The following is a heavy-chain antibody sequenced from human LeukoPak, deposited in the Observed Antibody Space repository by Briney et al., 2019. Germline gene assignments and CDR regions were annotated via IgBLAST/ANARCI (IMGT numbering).Heavy chain of an antibody. CDR3: AGDHLTYGGVDI. D-gene: IGHD4-23*01. Sequence: SQALSLTCAISGDSVSSNSASWNWIRQSPSRGLEWLGRTYYRSKWYNDYAVSVKSRITINPDTSKNQFSLQLNSVNPEDTAVYARAGDHLTYGGVDIWGLGTMVTVSS. J-gene: IGHJ3*02. CDR2: TYYRSKWYN. V-gene: IGHV6-1*01. CDR1: GDSVSSNSAS.